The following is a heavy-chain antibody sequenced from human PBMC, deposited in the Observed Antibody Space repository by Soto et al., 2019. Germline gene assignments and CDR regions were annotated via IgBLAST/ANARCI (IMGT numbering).Heavy chain of an antibody. D-gene: IGHD6-6*01. CDR2: IIPIFGTA. CDR1: GGTFSSYA. CDR3: ARKYSSSSDNWFDP. J-gene: IGHJ5*02. V-gene: IGHV1-69*06. Sequence: AASVKVSCKASGGTFSSYAISWVRQAPGQGLEWMGGIIPIFGTANYAQKFQGRVTITADKSTSTAYMELSSLRSEDTAVYYCARKYSSSSDNWFDPWGQGTLVTVSS.